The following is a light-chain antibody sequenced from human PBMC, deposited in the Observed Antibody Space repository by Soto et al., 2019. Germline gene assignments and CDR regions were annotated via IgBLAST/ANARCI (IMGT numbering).Light chain of an antibody. Sequence: DIQMTHSPSILSASVGDRVKITCRASQSIRSWLAWYQQKPGKAPKLLIYDAYSLESGVPSRFSGSGSGTEFTLTISSLQPDDFATYDCQHYNSYSEAFGQGTKVDIK. J-gene: IGKJ1*01. CDR1: QSIRSW. CDR2: DAY. CDR3: QHYNSYSEA. V-gene: IGKV1-5*01.